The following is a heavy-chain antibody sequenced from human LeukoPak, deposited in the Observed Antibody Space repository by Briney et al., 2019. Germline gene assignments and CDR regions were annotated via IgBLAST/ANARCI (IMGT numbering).Heavy chain of an antibody. CDR2: TNQDGSEK. J-gene: IGHJ4*02. CDR3: ARDSYGSGI. CDR1: GVTFSSYW. V-gene: IGHV3-7*01. Sequence: PGGSLRLSCAASGVTFSSYWMSWVRQTPGKGLEWVANTNQDGSEKYYVDALKGRFTISRDNAKNSVYLQMNNLGVEDTAVYYCARDSYGSGIWGQGTLVTVSS. D-gene: IGHD3-10*01.